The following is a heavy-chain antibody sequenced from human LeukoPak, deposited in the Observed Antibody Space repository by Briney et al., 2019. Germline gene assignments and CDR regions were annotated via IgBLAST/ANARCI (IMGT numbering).Heavy chain of an antibody. CDR1: GITLSNYG. CDR2: ISGSGGST. D-gene: IGHD3-22*01. CDR3: AKRGVVIRVILVGFHKEAYYFDS. V-gene: IGHV3-23*01. J-gene: IGHJ4*02. Sequence: GSLRLSCAVSGITLSNYGMIWGRQSPGKVLQWVAGISGSGGSTNYADSVKGRCTISRDNPKNPLYLPMNSMRAEDTAVYFCAKRGVVIRVILVGFHKEAYYFDSWGQGALVTVSS.